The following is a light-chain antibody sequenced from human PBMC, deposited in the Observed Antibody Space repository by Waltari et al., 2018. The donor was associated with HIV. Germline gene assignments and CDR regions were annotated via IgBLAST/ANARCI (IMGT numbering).Light chain of an antibody. V-gene: IGLV2-14*01. J-gene: IGLJ2*01. CDR2: EVS. Sequence: QSALTQPASVSGSLGQSVTISCTGANSDIGGYNYVSWYQQHPGKAPKLIMHEVSNRPSGVSARFSRSKSGNTASLTISWLQAEDESDYYCSSFITTTTHVVFGGGTRLTVL. CDR3: SSFITTTTHVV. CDR1: NSDIGGYNY.